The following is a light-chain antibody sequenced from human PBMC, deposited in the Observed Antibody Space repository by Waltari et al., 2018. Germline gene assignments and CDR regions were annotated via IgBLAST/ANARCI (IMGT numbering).Light chain of an antibody. J-gene: IGKJ4*01. V-gene: IGKV1D-12*01. Sequence: DIQMTQSPSSVSASVGVRINITRRASQDIGNWLTWYQQKPGTAPKLLIYAASRLQRGVPARFSGSGFGTDFTLTIVSLQPEDFATYFCQQANTFPPGVTFGGGTKVEI. CDR1: QDIGNW. CDR2: AAS. CDR3: QQANTFPPGVT.